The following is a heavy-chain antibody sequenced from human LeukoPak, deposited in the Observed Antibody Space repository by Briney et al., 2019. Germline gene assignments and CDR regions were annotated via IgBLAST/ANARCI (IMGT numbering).Heavy chain of an antibody. CDR1: GFPFSSYC. Sequence: PGGSLRLSCAASGFPFSSYCMNWVRQAPGKGLEWVSGINWNGGSTGYADSVKGRFTISRDNAKNSLYLQMNSLRAEDTALYYCARGRMVRGVIHYYYYMDVWGKGTTVTVSS. CDR2: INWNGGST. J-gene: IGHJ6*03. CDR3: ARGRMVRGVIHYYYYMDV. D-gene: IGHD3-10*01. V-gene: IGHV3-20*04.